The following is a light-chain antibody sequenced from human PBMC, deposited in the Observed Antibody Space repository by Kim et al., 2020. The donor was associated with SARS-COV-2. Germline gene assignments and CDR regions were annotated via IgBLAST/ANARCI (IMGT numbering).Light chain of an antibody. J-gene: IGKJ1*01. V-gene: IGKV1-27*01. CDR2: AAS. CDR1: QGITNS. CDR3: QKNNSAHWT. Sequence: DIQMTQCPSSLSVSVGDRVTITCRASQGITNSLAWYQQKPGKVPQVLIYAASVLQSGVPSRFSGSGCGTDISLTISSLQPEDVATCNTQKNNSAHWTFGQGT.